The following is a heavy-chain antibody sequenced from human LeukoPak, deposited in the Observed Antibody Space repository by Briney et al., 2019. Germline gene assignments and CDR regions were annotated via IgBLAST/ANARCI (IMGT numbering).Heavy chain of an antibody. D-gene: IGHD3-3*01. J-gene: IGHJ5*02. CDR2: MNPNSGNT. V-gene: IGHV1-8*01. Sequence: ASVKVSFTASGYTFTSYDINWVRQATGQGLEWMGWMNPNSGNTGYAQKFQGRVTITRNTSISTAYMELSSLRSEDTAVYYCARGGYDFWSAPPPPDPWGQGTLVTVSS. CDR1: GYTFTSYD. CDR3: ARGGYDFWSAPPPPDP.